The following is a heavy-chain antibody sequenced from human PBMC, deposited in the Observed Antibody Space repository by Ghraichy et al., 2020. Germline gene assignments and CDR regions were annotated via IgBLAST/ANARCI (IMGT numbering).Heavy chain of an antibody. D-gene: IGHD3-9*01. Sequence: GGSLRLSCAASGFTFSGYWMSWVRQAPGKGLEWVANIKQDGSEQYYVDSVKGRFTISRDNAKNSLFLQMNSLRAEDTAVYYCARDLSHYNILTGYDRGNWFDPWGQGTLVTVSS. CDR2: IKQDGSEQ. CDR3: ARDLSHYNILTGYDRGNWFDP. CDR1: GFTFSGYW. V-gene: IGHV3-7*03. J-gene: IGHJ5*02.